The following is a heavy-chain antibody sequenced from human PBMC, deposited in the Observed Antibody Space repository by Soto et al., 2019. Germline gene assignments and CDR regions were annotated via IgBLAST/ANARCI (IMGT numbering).Heavy chain of an antibody. CDR3: AKGPRYYYYYGMDV. J-gene: IGHJ6*02. CDR2: INWNGGST. CDR1: GFTFDDYG. Sequence: PGGSLRLSCAASGFTFDDYGMSWVRQAPGKGLEWVSGINWNGGSTGYADSVKGRFTISRDNAKNSLYLQMNSLRAEDTAVYYCAKGPRYYYYYGMDVWGQGTTVTVSS. V-gene: IGHV3-20*04.